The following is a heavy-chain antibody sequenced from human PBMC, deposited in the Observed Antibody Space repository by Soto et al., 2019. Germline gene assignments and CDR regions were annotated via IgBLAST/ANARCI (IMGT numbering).Heavy chain of an antibody. J-gene: IGHJ4*02. CDR3: ARSGHSFEGAV. Sequence: PSETLSLTCTVSGASMENHYGSWIRQPPGKGLEYIGYMFYTGRADYNASFTSRVTMSVDTSNNQFSLKLRSVSAADTAVYYCARSGHSFEGAVWGRGNQVTVSS. D-gene: IGHD3-16*01. CDR1: GASMENHY. V-gene: IGHV4-59*11. CDR2: MFYTGRA.